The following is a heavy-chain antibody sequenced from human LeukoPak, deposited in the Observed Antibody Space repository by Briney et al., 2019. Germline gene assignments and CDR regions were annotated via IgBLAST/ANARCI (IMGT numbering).Heavy chain of an antibody. CDR3: AKSRGVGATVASGYFDY. J-gene: IGHJ4*02. CDR1: GFTFSSYG. CDR2: IRYDGSNK. V-gene: IGHV3-30*02. Sequence: GGSLRLSCAASGFTFSSYGMHWVRQAPGKGLEWVAFIRYDGSNKYYADSVKGRFTISRDNSKNTLYLQMNSLRAEDTAVYYCAKSRGVGATVASGYFDYWGQGTLVTVSS. D-gene: IGHD1-26*01.